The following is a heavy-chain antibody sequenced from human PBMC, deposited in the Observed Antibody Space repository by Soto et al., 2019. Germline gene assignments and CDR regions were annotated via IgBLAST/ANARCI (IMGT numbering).Heavy chain of an antibody. CDR3: ARDPHRDFEDWFDP. J-gene: IGHJ5*02. CDR2: ISSSSSTI. Sequence: GSLRLSCAASGFTFSSYSMNWVRQAPGKGLEWVSYISSSSSTIYYADSVKGRFTISRDNAKNSLYLQMNSLRDEDTAVYYCARDPHRDFEDWFDPWGQGTLVTVSS. CDR1: GFTFSSYS. V-gene: IGHV3-48*02.